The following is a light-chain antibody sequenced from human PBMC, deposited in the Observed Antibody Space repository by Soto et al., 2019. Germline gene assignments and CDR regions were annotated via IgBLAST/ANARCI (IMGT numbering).Light chain of an antibody. CDR3: AAWDDSLSGRYV. CDR2: RNN. CDR1: SSNIGSNY. V-gene: IGLV1-47*01. J-gene: IGLJ1*01. Sequence: SVLTHPPSASGTPGQRVTISCSGSSSNIGSNYVYWYQQLPGTAPKLLIYRNNQRPSGVPDRFSGSKSGTSASLAISGLRSEDEADYYCAAWDDSLSGRYVFGTGTRSPS.